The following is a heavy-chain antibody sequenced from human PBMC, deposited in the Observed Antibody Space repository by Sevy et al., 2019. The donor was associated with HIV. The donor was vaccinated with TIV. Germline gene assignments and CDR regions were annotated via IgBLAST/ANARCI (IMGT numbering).Heavy chain of an antibody. Sequence: ASVKVSCKASGYTFTGYYMHWVRQTPGQGLEWVGWINTLSGGTNYAQKFQGRATMTRDTSISTAYMEVTRLRSDDTAVFYFARGFSGYDLFPSGFDYWGQGTLVTVSS. CDR2: INTLSGGT. CDR3: ARGFSGYDLFPSGFDY. J-gene: IGHJ4*02. V-gene: IGHV1-2*02. CDR1: GYTFTGYY. D-gene: IGHD5-12*01.